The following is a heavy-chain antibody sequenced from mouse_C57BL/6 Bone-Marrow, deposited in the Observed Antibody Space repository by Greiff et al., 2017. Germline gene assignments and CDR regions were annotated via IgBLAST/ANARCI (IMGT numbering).Heavy chain of an antibody. D-gene: IGHD1-1*01. J-gene: IGHJ3*01. V-gene: IGHV1-54*01. CDR2: INPGSGGT. CDR1: GYAFTNYL. CDR3: ARDYGSSFAY. Sequence: VQVVESGAELVRPGTSVKVSCKASGYAFTNYLIEWVKQRPGQGLEWIGVINPGSGGTNYNEKFKGKATLTADKSSSTAYMRLSSLTSEDSAVYFCARDYGSSFAYWGQGTLVTVSA.